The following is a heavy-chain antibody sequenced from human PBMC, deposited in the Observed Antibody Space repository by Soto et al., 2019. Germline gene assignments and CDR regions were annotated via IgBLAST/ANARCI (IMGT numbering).Heavy chain of an antibody. CDR2: IIPIFGTA. CDR1: GGTFSSYA. J-gene: IGHJ6*02. Sequence: SVKVSCKASGGTFSSYAISWVRQAPGQGLEWMGGIIPIFGTANYAQKFQGRVTITADESTSTAYMELSSLRSEDTAVYYCARVLMVQGSLYYYYHGMDVWGQGTTVTVSS. V-gene: IGHV1-69*13. CDR3: ARVLMVQGSLYYYYHGMDV. D-gene: IGHD1-1*01.